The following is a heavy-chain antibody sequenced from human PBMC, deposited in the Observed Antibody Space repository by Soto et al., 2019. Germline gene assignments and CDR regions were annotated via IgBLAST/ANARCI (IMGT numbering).Heavy chain of an antibody. CDR1: GYXFTSYL. V-gene: IGHV5-51*01. Sequence: EXLQISCKSSGYXFTSYLVAWVRHMPGQGLEWMGIIYPGDSDTRYSTSFQGQVSISADKSISTAYLQWSSLKASDTAMYYCARQDGSALYYFDYWGQGTLVTVSS. J-gene: IGHJ4*02. CDR2: IYPGDSDT. CDR3: ARQDGSALYYFDY. D-gene: IGHD6-19*01.